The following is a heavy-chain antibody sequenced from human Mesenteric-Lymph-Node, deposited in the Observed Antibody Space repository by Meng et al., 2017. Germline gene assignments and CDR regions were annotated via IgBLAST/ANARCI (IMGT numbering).Heavy chain of an antibody. V-gene: IGHV4-30-4*01. D-gene: IGHD5-24*01. J-gene: IGHJ4*02. CDR3: AREAGRDGYATPKFDY. CDR2: IYYTGST. Sequence: QGQLQESGPGLGKPSQTLSLTCTVSGGSISSGDYYWSWIRQPPGKGLEWIGYIYYTGSTFYNPSLKSRVTISVDTSKNQFSLKLISATAADTAVYYCAREAGRDGYATPKFDYWGQGTLVTVSS. CDR1: GGSISSGDYY.